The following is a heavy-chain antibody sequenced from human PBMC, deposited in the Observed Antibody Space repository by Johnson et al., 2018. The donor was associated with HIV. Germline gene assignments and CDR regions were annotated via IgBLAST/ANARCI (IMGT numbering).Heavy chain of an antibody. CDR3: ARAIAAAGAFDI. D-gene: IGHD6-13*01. V-gene: IGHV3-74*02. J-gene: IGHJ3*02. CDR1: GFTFSNYW. Sequence: VQLVESGGGVVQPGRSLRLSCAASGFTFSNYWLHWVRQAPGKGLVWVSRIKSDGSSINYADSVKGRFTISRDNSKNTLYLQMNSLRAEDTAVYYCARAIAAAGAFDIWGQGTMVTVSS. CDR2: IKSDGSSI.